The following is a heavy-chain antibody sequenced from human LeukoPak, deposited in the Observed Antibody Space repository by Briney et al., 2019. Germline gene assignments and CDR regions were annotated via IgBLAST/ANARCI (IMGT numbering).Heavy chain of an antibody. J-gene: IGHJ6*03. Sequence: SVKVSCKASGGTFSSYAISWVRQAPGQGLEWMGGIIPIFGTANYAQKFQGRVTITADKSTSTAYMELSSLRSEDTAVYYCASAGRELLNIYYYYYMDVWGKGTTVTVSS. D-gene: IGHD1-26*01. CDR3: ASAGRELLNIYYYYYMDV. CDR1: GGTFSSYA. CDR2: IIPIFGTA. V-gene: IGHV1-69*06.